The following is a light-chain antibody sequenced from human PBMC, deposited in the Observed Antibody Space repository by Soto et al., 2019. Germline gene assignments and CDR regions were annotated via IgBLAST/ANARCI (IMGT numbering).Light chain of an antibody. J-gene: IGLJ3*02. CDR1: SSDIGAGYD. CDR2: GNI. CDR3: RSYDGSLSGVV. Sequence: QSVLTQPPSVSGAPGQRVTISCTGTSSDIGAGYDVQWYQQLPGTAPKLLIYGNINRPSGLPDRFSGSKSGTSASLAITGLQAEDEADYYCRSYDGSLSGVVFGGGTKLTVL. V-gene: IGLV1-40*01.